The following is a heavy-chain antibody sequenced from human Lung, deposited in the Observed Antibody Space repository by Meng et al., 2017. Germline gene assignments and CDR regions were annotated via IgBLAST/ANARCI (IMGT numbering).Heavy chain of an antibody. J-gene: IGHJ2*01. CDR3: ARGQKGYFDL. V-gene: IGHV4-30-4*01. CDR2: IYNSGCT. CDR1: GGSISSSNYY. Sequence: LQRSGPGLWKPSQTLSLTCTVSGGSISSSNYYWSWIRQPPGKGLEWSGHIYNSGCTYYNPSLKSRITISVDTSKNQFSLKLSSVTAADTAVYYCARGQKGYFDLWGRGTLVTVSS.